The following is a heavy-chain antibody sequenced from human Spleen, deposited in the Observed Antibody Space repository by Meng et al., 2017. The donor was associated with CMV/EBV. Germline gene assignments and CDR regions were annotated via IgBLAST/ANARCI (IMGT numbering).Heavy chain of an antibody. D-gene: IGHD4-23*01. CDR2: ISGSGDST. Sequence: GGSLRLSCAVYGGSFSGYYWSWIRQAPGKGLEWVSGISGSGDSTYYADSVKGRFTISRDNSKNTLYLQLNSLRAEDTAVYYCAKGNSPWYYYAMDVWGQGTTVTVSS. CDR3: AKGNSPWYYYAMDV. V-gene: IGHV3-23*01. CDR1: GGSFSGYY. J-gene: IGHJ6*02.